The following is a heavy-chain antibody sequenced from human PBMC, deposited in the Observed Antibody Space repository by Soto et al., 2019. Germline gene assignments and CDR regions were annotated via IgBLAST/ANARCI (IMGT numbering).Heavy chain of an antibody. D-gene: IGHD3-9*01. V-gene: IGHV3-53*04. CDR2: IYSGGST. J-gene: IGHJ1*01. CDR3: VTSYDILTDYYNPGYFQH. CDR1: GFTVSSNY. Sequence: GGSLRLSCAASGFTVSSNYMSWVRQAPGKGLEWVSVIYSGGSTYYADSVKGRFTISRHNSKNTLYLQMNSLRAEDTVVYYCVTSYDILTDYYNPGYFQHWGQGTLVTVSS.